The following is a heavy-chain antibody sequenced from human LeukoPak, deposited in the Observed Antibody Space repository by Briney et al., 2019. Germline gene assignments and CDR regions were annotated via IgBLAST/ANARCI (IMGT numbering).Heavy chain of an antibody. J-gene: IGHJ4*02. V-gene: IGHV3-23*01. D-gene: IGHD6-19*01. CDR3: AKADTYSTGWRDLDY. Sequence: PGGSLRLSCVGSGFTLSNYAMSSVRQAPGRGLEWVSGISVSGGNTYYAASVKGRFTISRDISRNTVYLQLDSLGAEDTAVYFCAKADTYSTGWRDLDYWGQGTLVTVSS. CDR1: GFTLSNYA. CDR2: ISVSGGNT.